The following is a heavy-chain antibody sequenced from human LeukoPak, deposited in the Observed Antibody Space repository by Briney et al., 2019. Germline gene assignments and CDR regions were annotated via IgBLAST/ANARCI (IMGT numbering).Heavy chain of an antibody. D-gene: IGHD2-8*01. V-gene: IGHV3-30*03. CDR1: GFTFNNYH. CDR2: ISYDGSNK. Sequence: QPGGSLRLSCAASGFTFNNYHMHWVRQAPGKGLEWVAVISYDGSNKYYADSVKGRFTISRDNAKNSLYLQMNSLRDEDTAVYYCATNSNYAFDIWGQGTMVTVSS. CDR3: ATNSNYAFDI. J-gene: IGHJ3*02.